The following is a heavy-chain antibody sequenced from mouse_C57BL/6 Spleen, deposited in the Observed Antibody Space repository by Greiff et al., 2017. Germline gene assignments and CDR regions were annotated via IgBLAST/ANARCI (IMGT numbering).Heavy chain of an antibody. J-gene: IGHJ2*01. Sequence: QVQLQQSGAELVRPGASVTLSCKASGYTFTDYEMHWVKQTPVHGLEWIGAIDPETGGTAYNQKFKGKAILTADKSSSTAYMELRSLTSEDSAVXYCTRGAHYYGSSFYFDDWGQGTTLTVSS. V-gene: IGHV1-15*01. D-gene: IGHD1-1*01. CDR2: IDPETGGT. CDR1: GYTFTDYE. CDR3: TRGAHYYGSSFYFDD.